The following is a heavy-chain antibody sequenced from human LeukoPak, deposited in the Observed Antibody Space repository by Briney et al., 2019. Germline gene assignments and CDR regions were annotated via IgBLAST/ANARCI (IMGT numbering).Heavy chain of an antibody. Sequence: GGSLRLSCAVSGFTVSSNFLNWVRQAPGKGLEWVSYISSSSSTIYYADSVKGRFAISRDNAKNSLYLQMNSLRDEDTAVYYRARGAPYGNDAFDIWGQGTMVTVSS. CDR1: GFTVSSNF. CDR2: ISSSSSTI. J-gene: IGHJ3*02. V-gene: IGHV3-48*02. CDR3: ARGAPYGNDAFDI. D-gene: IGHD1-26*01.